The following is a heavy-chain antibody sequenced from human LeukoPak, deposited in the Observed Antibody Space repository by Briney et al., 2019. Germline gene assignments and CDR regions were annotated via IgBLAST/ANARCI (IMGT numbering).Heavy chain of an antibody. V-gene: IGHV4-59*08. CDR2: IYYSGST. J-gene: IGHJ4*02. CDR3: ARHRDDSSGYYSFDY. D-gene: IGHD3-22*01. Sequence: KSSETLSLTCTVSGGSISSYYWSWIRQPPGKELEWIGYIYYSGSTNYNPSLKSRVTISVDTSKNQFSLKLSSVTAADTAVYYCARHRDDSSGYYSFDYWGQGTLVTVSS. CDR1: GGSISSYY.